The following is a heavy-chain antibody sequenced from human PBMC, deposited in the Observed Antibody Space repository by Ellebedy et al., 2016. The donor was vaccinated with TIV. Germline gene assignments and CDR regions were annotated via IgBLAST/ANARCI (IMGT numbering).Heavy chain of an antibody. CDR3: AADRYCSGGNCYWVDY. CDR1: GFTFSSRW. J-gene: IGHJ4*02. Sequence: GESLKISCAASGFTFSSRWMSWVRQAPGKGLEWVANIKSDGSQKYYVASVRGRFTISRDNAKTSLYLQMNSLRAEDTAVYYCAADRYCSGGNCYWVDYWGQGTLVTVSS. CDR2: IKSDGSQK. V-gene: IGHV3-7*03. D-gene: IGHD2-15*01.